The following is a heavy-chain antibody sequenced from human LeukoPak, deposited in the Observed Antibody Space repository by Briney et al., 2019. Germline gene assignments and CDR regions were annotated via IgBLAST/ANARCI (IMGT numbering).Heavy chain of an antibody. CDR3: AKGPGKIAVAGIDY. D-gene: IGHD6-19*01. J-gene: IGHJ4*02. V-gene: IGHV3-23*01. CDR1: GFTFSSYA. CDR2: ISGSGGST. Sequence: SGGSLRLSCAASGFTFSSYAMSWVRQAPGKGLEWVSAISGSGGSTYYADSVKGRFTISRDNSKNTLYLQMNSLRAEDTAVYYCAKGPGKIAVAGIDYWGQGTLVTVSS.